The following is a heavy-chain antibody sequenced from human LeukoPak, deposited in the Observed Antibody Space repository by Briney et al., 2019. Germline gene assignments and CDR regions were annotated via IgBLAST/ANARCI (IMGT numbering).Heavy chain of an antibody. D-gene: IGHD2-2*01. J-gene: IGHJ5*02. CDR2: INANSGGT. CDR3: ARDLGCSSTSCNWFDP. CDR1: GYTFTGYY. Sequence: ASVKVSCKASGYTFTGYYIHWVRQAPGQGLEWMGWINANSGGTEYAQMFQGRVTMTRDTSISTAYMELSRLRSDDTAVYYCARDLGCSSTSCNWFDPWGQGTLVTVSS. V-gene: IGHV1-2*02.